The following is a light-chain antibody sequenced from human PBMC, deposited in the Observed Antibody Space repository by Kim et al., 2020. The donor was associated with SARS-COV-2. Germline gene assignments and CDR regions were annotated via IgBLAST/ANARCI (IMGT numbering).Light chain of an antibody. CDR3: AAWDDSLNGHWV. J-gene: IGLJ3*02. CDR1: SSNIGSNT. V-gene: IGLV1-44*01. Sequence: QRVTISCYGGSSNIGSNTVSWYQQLPGTAPKLLIYANNQRPSGVPDRFSGSKSGTSASLAISGLQSEDEADYYCAAWDDSLNGHWVFGGGTKVTVL. CDR2: ANN.